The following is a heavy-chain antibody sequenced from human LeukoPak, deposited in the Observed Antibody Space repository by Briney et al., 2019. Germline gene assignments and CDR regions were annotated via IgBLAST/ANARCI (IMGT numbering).Heavy chain of an antibody. CDR1: GFTFSSYA. D-gene: IGHD2-15*01. V-gene: IGHV3-23*01. J-gene: IGHJ4*02. CDR3: AKDTRPVVGPRWYFDY. CDR2: ISGSGGST. Sequence: GGSLRLSCAASGFTFSSYAMSWVRQAPGKGLEWVSAISGSGGSTYYADSVKGRFTISRDNSKNTLYLQMNSLRAEDTAVYYCAKDTRPVVGPRWYFDYWGQGTLVTVSS.